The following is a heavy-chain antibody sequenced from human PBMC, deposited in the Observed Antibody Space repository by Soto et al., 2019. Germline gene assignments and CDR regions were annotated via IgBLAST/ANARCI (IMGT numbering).Heavy chain of an antibody. CDR3: ARNLWFGEFSYYYGMDV. CDR1: GGSISSSNW. CDR2: IYHSGST. D-gene: IGHD3-10*01. Sequence: PSETLSLTCAVSGGSISSSNWWSWVRQPPGKGLEWIGEIYHSGSTNYNPSLKSRVTISVDKSKNQFSLKLSSVTAADTAVYYCARNLWFGEFSYYYGMDVWGQGTTVTVSS. J-gene: IGHJ6*02. V-gene: IGHV4-4*02.